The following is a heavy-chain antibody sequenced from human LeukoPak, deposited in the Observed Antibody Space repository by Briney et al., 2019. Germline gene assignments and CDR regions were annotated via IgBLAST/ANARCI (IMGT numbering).Heavy chain of an antibody. CDR2: ISGSGGYT. D-gene: IGHD2-15*01. CDR1: GFTFSNYA. J-gene: IGHJ6*02. Sequence: GGSLRLSCAASGFTFSNYAMSWVRQAPGKGLEWVSGISGSGGYTYYADSVKGRFTISRDNAKNSLYLQMNSLRAEDTAVYYCAREFCSGGSCYSDYYYGMDVWGQGTTVTVSS. CDR3: AREFCSGGSCYSDYYYGMDV. V-gene: IGHV3-23*01.